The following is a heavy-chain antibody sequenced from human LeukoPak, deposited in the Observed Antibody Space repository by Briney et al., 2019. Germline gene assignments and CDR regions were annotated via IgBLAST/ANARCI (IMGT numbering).Heavy chain of an antibody. Sequence: SETLSLTCAVYGGSFSGYYWSWIRQPPGKGLEWIGEINHSGSTNYNPSLKSRVTISVDTSKNQFSLKLSSVTAADTAVYYCAREGYCSGGSCYEGRLFDYWGQGTLVTVSS. V-gene: IGHV4-34*01. CDR3: AREGYCSGGSCYEGRLFDY. D-gene: IGHD2-15*01. J-gene: IGHJ4*02. CDR1: GGSFSGYY. CDR2: INHSGST.